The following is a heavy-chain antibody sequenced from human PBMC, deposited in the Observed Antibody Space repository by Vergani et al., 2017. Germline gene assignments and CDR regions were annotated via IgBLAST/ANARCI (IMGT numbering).Heavy chain of an antibody. CDR3: SKVGRSEVAGTFGAFDI. V-gene: IGHV3-23*01. J-gene: IGHJ3*02. D-gene: IGHD6-19*01. CDR2: LIANDRRT. Sequence: EVQLLESGGDLVQPGGSLRLSCAASGFTFIIHAMSWVRQAPGKGLEWVSTLIANDRRTHYSDSVKGRFTITRDISKNTLFLQMNSLRPEDTAVYYCSKVGRSEVAGTFGAFDIWGQGTMVTVSS. CDR1: GFTFIIHA.